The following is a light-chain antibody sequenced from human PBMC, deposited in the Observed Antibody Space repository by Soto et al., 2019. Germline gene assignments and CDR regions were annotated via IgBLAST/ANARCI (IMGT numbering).Light chain of an antibody. CDR1: QSVSSSY. J-gene: IGKJ1*01. CDR2: GAS. Sequence: EFVLTQSPGTLSLSPGARATLSCRASQSVSSSYLAWYQQQPGQAPRLVIYGASRRATGIPDRFSGSGSGTEFTPTISRLEPEYFAVYHCQQYGTSPTFGQGTKVDIK. V-gene: IGKV3-20*01. CDR3: QQYGTSPT.